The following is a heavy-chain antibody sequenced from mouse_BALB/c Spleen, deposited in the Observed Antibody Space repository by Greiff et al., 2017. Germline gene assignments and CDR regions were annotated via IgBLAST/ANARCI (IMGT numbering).Heavy chain of an antibody. CDR1: GYTFSSYW. Sequence: VQLQQSGAELMKPGASVKISCKATGYTFSSYWIEWVKQRPGHGLEWIGEILPGSGSTNYNEKFKGKATFTADTSSNTAYMQLSSLTSEDSAVYYCARRYYGGGLHAMDYWGQGTSVTVSS. CDR3: ARRYYGGGLHAMDY. V-gene: IGHV1-9*01. CDR2: ILPGSGST. J-gene: IGHJ4*01. D-gene: IGHD1-1*01.